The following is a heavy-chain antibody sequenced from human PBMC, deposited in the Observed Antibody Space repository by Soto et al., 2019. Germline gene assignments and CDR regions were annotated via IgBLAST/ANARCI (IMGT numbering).Heavy chain of an antibody. D-gene: IGHD6-19*01. CDR2: IKQEGSEK. Sequence: GGSLRLSCAASGLTFSSYWMSWVRQAPGEGLEWVAKIKQEGSEKYYVDSVKGRFTITRDNAKNSLYLQMNSLRAEDTAVYYCARGSVAGTHDYGMDVWGQGTKVTVSS. V-gene: IGHV3-7*03. CDR1: GLTFSSYW. CDR3: ARGSVAGTHDYGMDV. J-gene: IGHJ6*02.